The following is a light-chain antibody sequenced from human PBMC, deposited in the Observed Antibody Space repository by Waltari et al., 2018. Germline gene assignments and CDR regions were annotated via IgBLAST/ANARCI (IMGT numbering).Light chain of an antibody. CDR1: DSDVGAYDF. V-gene: IGLV2-14*01. J-gene: IGLJ1*01. CDR2: EVS. CDR3: SSYTPSSAPGV. Sequence: QSALTQPASVSGSPGQSITISCSGTDSDVGAYDFVSWYHQPPGKAPHPIIYEVSNRPSGISNRFSAAKSGNTASLTISALQAEDEADYYCSSYTPSSAPGVFGTGTRVTVL.